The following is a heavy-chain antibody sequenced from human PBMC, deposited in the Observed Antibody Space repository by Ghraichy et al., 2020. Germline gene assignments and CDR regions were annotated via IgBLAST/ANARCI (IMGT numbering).Heavy chain of an antibody. Sequence: ASVKVSCKASGENFSTHVIYWVRQARRQRLEWKGWMNPNSGNTGYAQKFQGRVTMTRNTSISTAYLDLSSLRSEDTAVYYCARESKYCSGGGCYSGEWFGPWGQGTLVIVSS. V-gene: IGHV1-8*01. CDR3: ARESKYCSGGGCYSGEWFGP. D-gene: IGHD2-15*01. J-gene: IGHJ5*02. CDR2: MNPNSGNT. CDR1: GENFSTHV.